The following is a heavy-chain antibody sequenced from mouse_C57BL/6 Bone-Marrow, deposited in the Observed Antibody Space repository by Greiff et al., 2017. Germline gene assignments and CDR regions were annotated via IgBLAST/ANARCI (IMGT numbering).Heavy chain of an antibody. J-gene: IGHJ4*01. Sequence: QVQLQQPGAELVKPGASVKLSCKASGYTFTSYWMHWVKQRPGQGLEWIGMIHPNSGSTNYNEKFKSKATLTVDKSSSTAYMQLSSLTSEDSAVYYCAREGFYDGYYGYAMDYWGQGTSVTVSS. D-gene: IGHD2-3*01. CDR1: GYTFTSYW. CDR3: AREGFYDGYYGYAMDY. CDR2: IHPNSGST. V-gene: IGHV1-64*01.